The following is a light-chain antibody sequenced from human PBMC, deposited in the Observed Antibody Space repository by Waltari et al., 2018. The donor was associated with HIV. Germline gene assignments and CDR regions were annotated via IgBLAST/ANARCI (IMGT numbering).Light chain of an antibody. V-gene: IGLV2-11*01. CDR2: YCS. CDR3: CSYGGSDTLYV. CDR1: SSDVGAYTY. Sequence: QSALTQPRSVSGSPGQSVTISCTGTSSDVGAYTYVAWYQQHPGKAPKFLIFYCSKRPSGVPDRLSGSKSGNTASLTISGLQAEDEAEYYCCSYGGSDTLYVFGTGTKVTVL. J-gene: IGLJ1*01.